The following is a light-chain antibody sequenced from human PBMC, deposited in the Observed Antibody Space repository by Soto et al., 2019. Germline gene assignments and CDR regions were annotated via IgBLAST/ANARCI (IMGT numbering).Light chain of an antibody. CDR1: QSVSSY. CDR2: DAS. Sequence: EIVLTQSPATLSLSPGERATLSCRASQSVSSYLAWYQQKPGQAPRLLIYDASNRATGIPARFSGSGSGTDFTLTISSLEPEDFAVYYCQQRSSWPRLTFGGGTKVRSN. V-gene: IGKV3-11*01. J-gene: IGKJ4*01. CDR3: QQRSSWPRLT.